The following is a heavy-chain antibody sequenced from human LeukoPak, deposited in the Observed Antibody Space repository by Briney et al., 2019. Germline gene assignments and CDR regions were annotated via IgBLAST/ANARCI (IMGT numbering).Heavy chain of an antibody. V-gene: IGHV4-4*07. CDR2: LYIRGST. D-gene: IGHD5-12*01. Sequence: PSETLSLTCTVSGGSISGYSWTWIRQPAGKGLEWIGRLYIRGSTNYNPSLKSRVTMSVDKSKNQFSLNLSSVTAADTAVYYCARWHLNAFDIWGQGTMVTVSS. CDR1: GGSISGYS. J-gene: IGHJ3*02. CDR3: ARWHLNAFDI.